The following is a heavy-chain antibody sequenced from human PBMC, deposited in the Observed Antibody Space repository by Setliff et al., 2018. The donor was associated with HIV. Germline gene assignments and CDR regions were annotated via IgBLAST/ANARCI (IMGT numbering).Heavy chain of an antibody. CDR1: GYTFGNDW. Sequence: PGESLKISCKGSGYTFGNDWIGWVRQMPGKGLEWMGILYPGDSDSRYSPSFQGQVTISADKSISTAYLQWSSLKASDTAMYYCARLTSPYHNFWSGPFDYWGQGTLVTSPQ. J-gene: IGHJ4*02. V-gene: IGHV5-51*01. CDR2: LYPGDSDS. CDR3: ARLTSPYHNFWSGPFDY. D-gene: IGHD3-3*01.